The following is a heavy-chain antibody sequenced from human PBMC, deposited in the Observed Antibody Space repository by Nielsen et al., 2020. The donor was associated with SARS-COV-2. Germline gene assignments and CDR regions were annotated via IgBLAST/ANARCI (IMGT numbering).Heavy chain of an antibody. Sequence: GSLRLSCTVSGGSVSSGSYSWSWIRQPPGKGLEWIGYIYYSGSTNYNPSLKSRVTISVDTSKNQFSLKLSSVTAADTAVYYCARGDYDFWSGIDYWGQGTLVTVSS. D-gene: IGHD3-3*01. CDR2: IYYSGST. V-gene: IGHV4-61*01. CDR1: GGSVSSGSYS. J-gene: IGHJ4*02. CDR3: ARGDYDFWSGIDY.